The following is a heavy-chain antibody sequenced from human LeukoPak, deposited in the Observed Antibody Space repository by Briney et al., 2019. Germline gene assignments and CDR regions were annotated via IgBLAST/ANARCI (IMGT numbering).Heavy chain of an antibody. CDR2: IRWNSIII. Sequence: GGSLRLSCAASGFTFDDYAMHWVRQAPGKGLEWVSGIRWNSIIIGYADSVKGRITISRDNAKNTLYLQMNSLRAEDTAVYYCARVSISSSPYAFDIWGQGTMVTVSS. CDR3: ARVSISSSPYAFDI. D-gene: IGHD2-2*01. V-gene: IGHV3-9*01. J-gene: IGHJ3*02. CDR1: GFTFDDYA.